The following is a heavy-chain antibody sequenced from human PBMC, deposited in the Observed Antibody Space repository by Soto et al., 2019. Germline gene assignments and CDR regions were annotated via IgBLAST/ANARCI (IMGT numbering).Heavy chain of an antibody. CDR1: GFSLSNSW. CDR2: INIDGSTT. D-gene: IGHD2-21*01. J-gene: IGHJ4*02. CDR3: VRIRSGHCYTFGY. V-gene: IGHV3-74*01. Sequence: EVQLVESGGVSVQPGGSLRLSCAASGFSLSNSWMHWVRQAPGKWLVWVSRINIDGSTTSYADSVKGRFTISRDNAKNTLYLQMNRLRDEDTAVYYCVRIRSGHCYTFGYWGQGTLV.